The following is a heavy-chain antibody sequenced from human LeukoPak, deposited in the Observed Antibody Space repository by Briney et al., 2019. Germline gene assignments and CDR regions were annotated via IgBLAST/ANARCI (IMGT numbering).Heavy chain of an antibody. V-gene: IGHV1-8*01. CDR1: DYSFSNFH. D-gene: IGHD2-2*01. Sequence: ASVKVSCKASDYSFSNFHFNWVRQARGQGLEWIGWVSPKTGDRGFALKFQGRVTMTSDSSEATIYMELRSLTSEDTAVYYCASGGPDIVVVPAAPTAFDYWGQGTLVTVSS. J-gene: IGHJ4*02. CDR2: VSPKTGDR. CDR3: ASGGPDIVVVPAAPTAFDY.